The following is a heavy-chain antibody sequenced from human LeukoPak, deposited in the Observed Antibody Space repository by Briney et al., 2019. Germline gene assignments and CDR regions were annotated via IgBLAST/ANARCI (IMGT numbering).Heavy chain of an antibody. D-gene: IGHD1-14*01. CDR1: GYTLTELS. V-gene: IGHV1-24*01. Sequence: ASVKVSCKVSGYTLTELSMHWVRQAPGKGLEWMGGFDPEDGETIYAQKFQGRVTMTEDTSTDTAYMELSSLRSEDTAVYYCATESSGRYYYGMDVWGQGTTVTVSS. CDR3: ATESSGRYYYGMDV. CDR2: FDPEDGET. J-gene: IGHJ6*02.